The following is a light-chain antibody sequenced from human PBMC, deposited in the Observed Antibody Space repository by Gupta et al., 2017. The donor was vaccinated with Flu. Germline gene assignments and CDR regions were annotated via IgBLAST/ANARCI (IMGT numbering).Light chain of an antibody. Sequence: EIVLTQSPGTLSLSPGERATLSCRASQSVSSSYLAWYQQKPGQAPRLLIYGASSRATGILDRFSGSGSGTDFTITISRLEPEDFAVYYWQQYGSSPRTFGQGTKVEIK. V-gene: IGKV3-20*01. CDR2: GAS. CDR1: QSVSSSY. J-gene: IGKJ1*01. CDR3: QQYGSSPRT.